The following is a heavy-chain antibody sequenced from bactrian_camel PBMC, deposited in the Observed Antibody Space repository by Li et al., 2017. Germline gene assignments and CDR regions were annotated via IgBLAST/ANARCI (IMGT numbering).Heavy chain of an antibody. J-gene: IGHJ4*01. CDR2: VSDTGRST. Sequence: VQLVESGGGLVQPGGSSRLSCAASGITFNFYPMIWVRQAPGMEREAVATVSDTGRSTYYADSAKGRFTISRDNAKNTLYLQMSSLQPEDTAMYFCAARASQWCAGVIFNYWGQGTQVTVS. D-gene: IGHD1*01. V-gene: IGHV3S31*01. CDR1: GITFNFYP. CDR3: AARASQWCAGVIFNY.